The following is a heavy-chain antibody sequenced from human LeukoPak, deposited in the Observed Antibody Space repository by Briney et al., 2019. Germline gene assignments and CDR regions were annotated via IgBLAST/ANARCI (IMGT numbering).Heavy chain of an antibody. CDR1: GYTFTSYG. D-gene: IGHD3-3*01. CDR3: ARINLAHYDFCSGSNWFDP. V-gene: IGHV1-18*01. Sequence: ASVKVSCKASGYTFTSYGISWVRQAPGQGLEWMGWISAYNGNTNYAQKLQGRVTMTTDTSTSKAYMELRSLRSDDTAVYYCARINLAHYDFCSGSNWFDPWGQGTLVTVSS. CDR2: ISAYNGNT. J-gene: IGHJ5*02.